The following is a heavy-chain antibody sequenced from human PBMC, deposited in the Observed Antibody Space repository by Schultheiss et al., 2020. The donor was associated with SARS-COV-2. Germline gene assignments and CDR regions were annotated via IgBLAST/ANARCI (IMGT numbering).Heavy chain of an antibody. D-gene: IGHD2-2*01. CDR3: ARVVSVVVPAAIEKFFDY. CDR2: INSDGSIT. J-gene: IGHJ4*02. CDR1: GFTFSDYS. V-gene: IGHV3-74*01. Sequence: LSLTCAASGFTFSDYSMTWIRQVPGKGLVWVSRINSDGSITNYADSVKGRFSISRDNAKNTLYLQMNSLRAEDTAVYYCARVVSVVVPAAIEKFFDYWGQGTLVTVSS.